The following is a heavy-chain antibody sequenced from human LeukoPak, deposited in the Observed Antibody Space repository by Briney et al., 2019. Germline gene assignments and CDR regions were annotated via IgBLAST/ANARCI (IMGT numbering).Heavy chain of an antibody. Sequence: GGSLRLSCAASGFTFSTYAMSWVRQAPGKGLEWVSTISGSGGSTYYADSVKGRFTISRDNSKNTLYLQMNSLRAEATAVYYCAKVGELAYCGGDCYRGFDFWGQGTLVTVSS. J-gene: IGHJ4*02. CDR3: AKVGELAYCGGDCYRGFDF. CDR1: GFTFSTYA. D-gene: IGHD2-21*02. CDR2: ISGSGGST. V-gene: IGHV3-23*01.